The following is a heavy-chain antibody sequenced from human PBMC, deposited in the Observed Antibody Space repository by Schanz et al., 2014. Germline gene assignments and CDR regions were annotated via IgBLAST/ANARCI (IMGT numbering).Heavy chain of an antibody. Sequence: QVQLQESGPGLVKPSETLSLTCTISGVSITNNYWAWVRQPPGKGLEWIGFISSSGSALYNPSLGRGVTIAGDTSKNQFSRGLSSVTAADTAVYYCARGWEVKVFDYWGQGTLITVSS. CDR2: ISSSGSA. D-gene: IGHD1-26*01. V-gene: IGHV4-59*08. CDR1: GVSITNNY. J-gene: IGHJ4*02. CDR3: ARGWEVKVFDY.